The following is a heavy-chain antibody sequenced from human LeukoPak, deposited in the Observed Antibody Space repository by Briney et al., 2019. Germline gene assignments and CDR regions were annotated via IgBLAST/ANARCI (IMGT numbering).Heavy chain of an antibody. CDR3: ARWTPFDIVVVPAAMQVDY. J-gene: IGHJ4*02. V-gene: IGHV4-34*01. CDR1: GGSFSGYY. Sequence: SETLSLTCAVYGGSFSGYYWSWIRQPPGKGPEWIGEINHSGSTNYNPSLKSRVTISVDTSKNQFSLKLSSVTAADTAVYYCARWTPFDIVVVPAAMQVDYWGQGTLVTVSS. CDR2: INHSGST. D-gene: IGHD2-2*01.